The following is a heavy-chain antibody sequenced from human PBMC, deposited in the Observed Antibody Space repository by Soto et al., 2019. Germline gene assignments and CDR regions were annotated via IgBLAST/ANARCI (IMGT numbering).Heavy chain of an antibody. J-gene: IGHJ4*02. Sequence: QVQLVQSGAEVREPGASVKVSCKASGYTFTNYGVSWVRQAPGQGLEWMGWIGGYKGNTNYAQKLQGRVTLTTDTSPSTAYMELRSLRSDDTAVYYCAPHTLDPGMPSGYWGQGPLVTVSS. CDR1: GYTFTNYG. V-gene: IGHV1-18*01. D-gene: IGHD5-18*01. CDR2: IGGYKGNT. CDR3: APHTLDPGMPSGY.